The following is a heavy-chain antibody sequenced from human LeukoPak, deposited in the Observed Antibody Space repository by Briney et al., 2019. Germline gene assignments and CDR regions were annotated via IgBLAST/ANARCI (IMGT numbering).Heavy chain of an antibody. CDR2: ISAYNGNT. CDR1: GYTFTSYG. D-gene: IGHD5-18*01. CDR3: ASSVTAYDNWFDP. J-gene: IGHJ5*02. Sequence: ASVKVSCKASGYTFTSYGISWVRQAPGQGLEWMGWISAYNGNTNYAQKLQGRVTMTTDTSTSTAYMELRSLRSEDTAGYYCASSVTAYDNWFDPWGQRTLVTV. V-gene: IGHV1-18*01.